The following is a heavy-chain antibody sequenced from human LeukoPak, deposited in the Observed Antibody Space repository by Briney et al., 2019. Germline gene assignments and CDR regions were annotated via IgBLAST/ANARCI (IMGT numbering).Heavy chain of an antibody. Sequence: GGSLRLSCAASGFTFSNAWMSWVRQAPGKGLEWVGRIKSKTDGGTTDYAAPVKGRFTISRDDSKNTLYLQMNSLKTEDTAVYYCTTDPGIAVAGTLFDYWGQGTLVTVSS. D-gene: IGHD6-19*01. V-gene: IGHV3-15*01. CDR3: TTDPGIAVAGTLFDY. CDR2: IKSKTDGGTT. J-gene: IGHJ4*02. CDR1: GFTFSNAW.